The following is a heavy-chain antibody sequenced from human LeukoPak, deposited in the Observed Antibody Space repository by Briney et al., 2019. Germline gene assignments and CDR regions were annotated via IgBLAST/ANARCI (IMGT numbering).Heavy chain of an antibody. Sequence: ASVKVSCKASGGTFSSYTISWVRQAPGQGLEWMGIINPSGVSTSSAQKFRGRLTMTSDTSTSTVYMELSSLRFEDTAVYYCARGFVDVWGQGTTVIVSS. J-gene: IGHJ6*02. D-gene: IGHD3-3*01. V-gene: IGHV1-46*01. CDR1: GGTFSSYT. CDR2: INPSGVST. CDR3: ARGFVDV.